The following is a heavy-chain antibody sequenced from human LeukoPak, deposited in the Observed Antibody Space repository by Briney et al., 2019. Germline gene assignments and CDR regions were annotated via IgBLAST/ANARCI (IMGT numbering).Heavy chain of an antibody. CDR2: ISSSSSTI. CDR1: GFTLSSYS. V-gene: IGHV3-48*01. J-gene: IGHJ6*03. CDR3: ARGPFGPVNYYYYMDV. Sequence: PGGSLRLSRAASGFTLSSYSMNGVRPAPRKGREWVSYISSSSSTIYYADSMKGRFTISRDNAKNSLYLQMNSLTAEDTAVYYCARGPFGPVNYYYYMDVWGKGTTVTVSS. D-gene: IGHD3-10*01.